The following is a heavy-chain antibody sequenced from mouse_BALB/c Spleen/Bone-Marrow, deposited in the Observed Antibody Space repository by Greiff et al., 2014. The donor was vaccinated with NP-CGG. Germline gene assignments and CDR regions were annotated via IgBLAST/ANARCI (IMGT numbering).Heavy chain of an antibody. V-gene: IGHV3-5*02. CDR3: ARERYYFDY. CDR2: IYYSGTI. CDR1: GISITTGYYR. J-gene: IGHJ2*01. Sequence: ESGPGLVKPSQTVSLTCTVTGISITTGYYRWSWIRQFPGNKLEWIGYIYYSGTITYNPSLTSRTTITRDTSKNQFFLEMNSFTAEDTATYYCARERYYFDYWGQGTTLTVSS. D-gene: IGHD1-1*01.